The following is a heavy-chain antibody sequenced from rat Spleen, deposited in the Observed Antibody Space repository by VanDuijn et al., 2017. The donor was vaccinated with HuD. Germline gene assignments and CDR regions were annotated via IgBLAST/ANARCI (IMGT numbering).Heavy chain of an antibody. CDR1: GFTFSDYY. V-gene: IGHV5-25*01. CDR3: ARQFYGYVD. CDR2: ISSGGGGT. Sequence: EVQLVESGGVLVQPGRSMKLSCAASGFTFSDYYMAWVRQAPKKGLEWVASISSGGGGTYYPDSVRGRFTISRDNAKSILYLQMDSLRSEDTASYSCARQFYGYVDWGQGTLVTVSS. D-gene: IGHD1-7*01. J-gene: IGHJ3*01.